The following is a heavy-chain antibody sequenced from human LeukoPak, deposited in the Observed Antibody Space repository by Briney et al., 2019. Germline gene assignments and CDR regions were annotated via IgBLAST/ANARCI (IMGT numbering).Heavy chain of an antibody. CDR2: IYTSGST. Sequence: SETLSLTCTVSGGSISSGSYYRSWIRQPAGKGLEWIGRIYTSGSTNYNPSLKSRVTISVDTSKNQFSLKLSSVTAADTAVYYCASFSMESMAIDYWGQGTLVTVSS. CDR1: GGSISSGSYY. V-gene: IGHV4-61*02. D-gene: IGHD2/OR15-2a*01. CDR3: ASFSMESMAIDY. J-gene: IGHJ4*02.